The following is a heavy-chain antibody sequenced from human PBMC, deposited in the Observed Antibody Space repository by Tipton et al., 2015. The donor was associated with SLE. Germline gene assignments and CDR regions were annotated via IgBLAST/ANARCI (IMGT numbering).Heavy chain of an antibody. CDR3: AGHIAGAKGGFHY. D-gene: IGHD6-25*01. CDR2: IKHSGST. V-gene: IGHV4-34*01. CDR1: GESFSGYY. J-gene: IGHJ4*02. Sequence: AGLVKPSETLSLTCAVSGESFSGYYWSWIRQPPGKGLEWIGDIKHSGSTNYNPSLKSRVTISIDTSKNQFSLKLTSVTVADTAVYYCAGHIAGAKGGFHYWGQGALVTVSS.